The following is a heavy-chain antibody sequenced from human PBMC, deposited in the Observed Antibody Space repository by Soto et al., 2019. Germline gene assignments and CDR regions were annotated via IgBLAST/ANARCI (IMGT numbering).Heavy chain of an antibody. J-gene: IGHJ6*02. CDR2: IYPGDSDT. V-gene: IGHV5-51*01. CDR3: ARHIGGGHITMVRGVLNYYYYGMDV. Sequence: GEALKSSCEGSGYSFTSYWIGWVRQMSGKGLEWMGIIYPGDSDTRYSPSFQGQVTISADKSISTAYLQWSSLKASDTAMYYCARHIGGGHITMVRGVLNYYYYGMDVWGQGTTVTVSS. CDR1: GYSFTSYW. D-gene: IGHD3-10*01.